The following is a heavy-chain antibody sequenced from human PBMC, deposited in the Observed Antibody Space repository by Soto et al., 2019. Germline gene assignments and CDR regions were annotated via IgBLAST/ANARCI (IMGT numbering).Heavy chain of an antibody. Sequence: QVQLQESGPGLVKPSETLSLTCTVSDGSISSYYWSWIRQPPGKGLEWIGYIYYSGSTNYNPSLKSRLTISVDTSKNQFSLKLSSVTAADTAVYYCARVWGGAFDIWGQGTMVTVSS. CDR1: DGSISSYY. CDR2: IYYSGST. CDR3: ARVWGGAFDI. V-gene: IGHV4-59*01. D-gene: IGHD3-10*01. J-gene: IGHJ3*02.